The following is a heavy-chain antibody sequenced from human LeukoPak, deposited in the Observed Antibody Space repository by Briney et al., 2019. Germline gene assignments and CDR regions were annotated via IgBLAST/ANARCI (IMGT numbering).Heavy chain of an antibody. V-gene: IGHV5-51*01. Sequence: GESLKISCKGSGYSFTSYWIGWVRQMPGKGLEWMGIIYPGDSGTRYSPSFQGQVTISADKSISTAYLQWSSLKASDTAMYYCARSEHYDSSGYYDLGYWGQGTLVTVSS. J-gene: IGHJ4*02. CDR2: IYPGDSGT. CDR1: GYSFTSYW. CDR3: ARSEHYDSSGYYDLGY. D-gene: IGHD3-22*01.